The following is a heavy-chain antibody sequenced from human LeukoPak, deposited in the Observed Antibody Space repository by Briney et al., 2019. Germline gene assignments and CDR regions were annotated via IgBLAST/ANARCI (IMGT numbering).Heavy chain of an antibody. CDR3: ARQFGLMRSYRHLDH. D-gene: IGHD3/OR15-3a*01. CDR2: VYFNGDT. V-gene: IGHV4-59*08. J-gene: IGHJ4*02. Sequence: SSETLSLTCSLPSGSISSYYWTWLRQPPGKTLRWIGNVYFNGDTNFNPSLKSRVTISVDTSNNQFSLKLTSVTAADTAVYYCARQFGLMRSYRHLDHWGPGILVTVSA. CDR1: SGSISSYY.